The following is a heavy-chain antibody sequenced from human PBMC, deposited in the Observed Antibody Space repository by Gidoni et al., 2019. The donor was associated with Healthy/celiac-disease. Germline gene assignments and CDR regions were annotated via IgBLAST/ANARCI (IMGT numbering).Heavy chain of an antibody. CDR1: GGHLSSYY. CDR3: ASHSSGWLRCAFDI. V-gene: IGHV4-59*01. Sequence: QVPLQESGPGLVKPPENLSLTCTVSGGHLSSYYWSSIRHPPGKGLGWIGYIYYSGSTNYNPSLKSRVTISVDTSKNQFSLKLSSVTAADTAVYYCASHSSGWLRCAFDIWGQGTMVTVSS. J-gene: IGHJ3*02. CDR2: IYYSGST. D-gene: IGHD6-19*01.